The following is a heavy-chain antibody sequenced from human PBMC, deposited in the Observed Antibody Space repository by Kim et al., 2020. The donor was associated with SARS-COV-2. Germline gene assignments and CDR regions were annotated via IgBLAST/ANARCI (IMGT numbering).Heavy chain of an antibody. J-gene: IGHJ1*01. Sequence: ADSVRGRIITSREHSKNTLDLQMNSLRAEDTAVYYCATVIFYYDAGYFKNWGQGTLVTVSS. D-gene: IGHD3-22*01. CDR3: ATVIFYYDAGYFKN. V-gene: IGHV3-30*07.